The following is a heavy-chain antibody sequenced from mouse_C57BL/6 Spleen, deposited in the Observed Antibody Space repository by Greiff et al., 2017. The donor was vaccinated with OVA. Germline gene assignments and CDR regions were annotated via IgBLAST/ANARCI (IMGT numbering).Heavy chain of an antibody. V-gene: IGHV3-6*01. CDR3: ARVGDGYSAMDY. Sequence: EVKLMESGPGLVKPSQSLSLTCSVTGYSITSGYYWNWIRQFPGNKLEWMGYISYDGSNNYNPSLKNRISITRDTSKNQFFLKLNSVTTEDTATYYCARVGDGYSAMDYWGQGTSVTVSS. CDR2: ISYDGSN. D-gene: IGHD2-3*01. J-gene: IGHJ4*01. CDR1: GYSITSGYY.